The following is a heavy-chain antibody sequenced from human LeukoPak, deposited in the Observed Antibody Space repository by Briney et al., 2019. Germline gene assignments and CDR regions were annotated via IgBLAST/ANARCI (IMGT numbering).Heavy chain of an antibody. J-gene: IGHJ4*02. CDR1: GFTFSSYA. CDR3: ARGYPFDY. Sequence: GGSLRLSCAASGFTFSSYAMHWGRQAPGKGLEWVAVISYDGSNKYYADSVKGRFTISRDNSKNTLYLQMNSLRAEDTAVYYCARGYPFDYWGQGTLVTVSS. D-gene: IGHD1-1*01. CDR2: ISYDGSNK. V-gene: IGHV3-30-3*01.